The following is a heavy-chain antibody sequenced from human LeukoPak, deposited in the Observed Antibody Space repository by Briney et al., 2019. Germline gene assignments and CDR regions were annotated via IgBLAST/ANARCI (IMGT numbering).Heavy chain of an antibody. CDR2: ISSSGSTI. CDR3: ARDKGITGADDY. CDR1: GFSFSTYW. V-gene: IGHV3-48*01. Sequence: SGGSLRLSCVASGFSFSTYWMTWVRQAPGKGLEWVSYISSSGSTIYYADSVKGRFTISRDNAKNSLYLQMNSLGAEDTALYYCARDKGITGADDYWGQGTLVTVSS. J-gene: IGHJ4*02. D-gene: IGHD6-13*01.